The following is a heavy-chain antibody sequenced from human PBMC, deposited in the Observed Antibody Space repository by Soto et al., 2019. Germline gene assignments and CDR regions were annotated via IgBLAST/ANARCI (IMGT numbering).Heavy chain of an antibody. J-gene: IGHJ6*02. D-gene: IGHD3-22*01. V-gene: IGHV5-10-1*01. CDR2: IDPSDSYT. CDR1: GYSFTSYW. Sequence: PGESLKISCKGSGYSFTSYWISWVRQMPGKGLEWMGRIDPSDSYTNYSPSFQGRVTISADKSISTAYLQWSSLKASDTAMYYWTRRDYWDSSGLPKPTRIYYYYGMDVCGQGTRVTVS. CDR3: TRRDYWDSSGLPKPTRIYYYYGMDV.